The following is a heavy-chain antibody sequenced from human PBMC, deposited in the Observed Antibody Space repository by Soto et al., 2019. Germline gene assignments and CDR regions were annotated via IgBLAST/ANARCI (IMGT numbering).Heavy chain of an antibody. CDR1: VFTFISYS. Sequence: GCSLRLSCASSVFTFISYSMNWVRQAPGKGLEWVSSISSSSSYIYYADSVKGRFTISRDNAKNSLYLQMNSLRAEDTAVYYCARGLVRAFDIGGQGTMVT. CDR3: ARGLVRAFDI. CDR2: ISSSSSYI. D-gene: IGHD6-6*01. V-gene: IGHV3-21*01. J-gene: IGHJ3*02.